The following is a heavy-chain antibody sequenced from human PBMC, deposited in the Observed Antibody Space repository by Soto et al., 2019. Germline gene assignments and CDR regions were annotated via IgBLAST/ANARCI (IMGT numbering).Heavy chain of an antibody. Sequence: GSLRLSCTASGFTLSGYGMNWVRQAPGKGLEWVGFIRTKTYDGTTEYAASVKGRFTISRDDSKSIAYLHMNSLKIEDTAVYYCLGPEPARQDYWGQGTLVTVSS. CDR3: LGPEPARQDY. CDR2: IRTKTYDGTT. V-gene: IGHV3-49*04. D-gene: IGHD6-6*01. J-gene: IGHJ4*02. CDR1: GFTLSGYG.